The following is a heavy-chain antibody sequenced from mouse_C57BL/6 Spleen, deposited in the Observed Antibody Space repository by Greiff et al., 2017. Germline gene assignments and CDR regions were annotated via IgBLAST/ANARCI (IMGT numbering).Heavy chain of an antibody. V-gene: IGHV14-2*01. D-gene: IGHD1-1*01. J-gene: IGHJ2*01. CDR3: ARNYGSRNFDY. CDR1: GFNIKDYY. Sequence: EVKVVESGAELVKPGASVKLSCTASGFNIKDYYMHWVKQRTEQGLEWIGRIDPEDGETKYAPKFQGKATITADTSSNTAYLQLSSLTSEDTAVYYCARNYGSRNFDYWGQGTTLTVSS. CDR2: IDPEDGET.